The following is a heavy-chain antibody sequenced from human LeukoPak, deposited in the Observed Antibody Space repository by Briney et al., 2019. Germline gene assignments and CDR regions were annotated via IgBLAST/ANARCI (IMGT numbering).Heavy chain of an antibody. V-gene: IGHV3-20*04. D-gene: IGHD3-22*01. Sequence: GGSLRLSCAASGFTFDDYGMSWIRQAPGKGLEWVSGINWNGGSTGYADSVKGRFTISRDNAKNSLYLQMNSLRAEDTALYYCARSASTYYYDSSGYYLDYWGQGTLVTVSS. CDR2: INWNGGST. CDR3: ARSASTYYYDSSGYYLDY. J-gene: IGHJ4*02. CDR1: GFTFDDYG.